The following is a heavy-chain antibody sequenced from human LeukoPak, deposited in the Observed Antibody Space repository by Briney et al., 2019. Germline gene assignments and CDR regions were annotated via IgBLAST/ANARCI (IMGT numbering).Heavy chain of an antibody. Sequence: ASVKVSRTASGGTFSSYAISWVRQAPGQGLEWMGGIIPIFGTANYAQKFQGRVTITADESTSTAYMELSSLRSEDTAVYYCASEVSIAVAGTGSDYYYDMDVWGQGTTVTVSS. CDR1: GGTFSSYA. D-gene: IGHD6-19*01. V-gene: IGHV1-69*13. CDR3: ASEVSIAVAGTGSDYYYDMDV. J-gene: IGHJ6*02. CDR2: IIPIFGTA.